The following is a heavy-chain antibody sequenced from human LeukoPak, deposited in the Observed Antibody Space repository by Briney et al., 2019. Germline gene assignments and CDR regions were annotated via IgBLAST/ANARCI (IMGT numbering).Heavy chain of an antibody. J-gene: IGHJ3*02. V-gene: IGHV1-2*02. CDR3: ARPQLITMIVDAFDI. D-gene: IGHD3-22*01. CDR2: INPNSGGT. Sequence: GASVKVSCKASGYTFTGYYMHWVRQAPGQGLEWMGWINPNSGGTNYAQKFQGRVTMTRDTSISTAYMELSRLRSDDTAVYYCARPQLITMIVDAFDIWGQGTMVTVSS. CDR1: GYTFTGYY.